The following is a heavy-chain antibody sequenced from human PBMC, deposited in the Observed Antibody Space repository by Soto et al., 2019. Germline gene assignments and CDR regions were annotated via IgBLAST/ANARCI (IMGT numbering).Heavy chain of an antibody. Sequence: QVELVQSGAEVKKPGSSVKVSCQASEDTFRNYAISWVRQAPGQGLEWMGGIIPIFGTANYAQKFQGRVTITADTSANTVYLELSSLRSEDTAVYYCAREKGSPMIYWYFDLWGRGTLVTVSS. V-gene: IGHV1-69*06. CDR2: IIPIFGTA. CDR3: AREKGSPMIYWYFDL. D-gene: IGHD3-16*01. J-gene: IGHJ2*01. CDR1: EDTFRNYA.